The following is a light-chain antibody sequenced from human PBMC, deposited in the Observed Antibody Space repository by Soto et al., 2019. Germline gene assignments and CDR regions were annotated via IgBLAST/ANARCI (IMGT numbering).Light chain of an antibody. CDR1: QSVLYSHNNESY. J-gene: IGKJ2*01. Sequence: DIVLTQSPDSLAVSLGERATINCTSRQSVLYSHNNESYLAWFQKKPGQPPKLLLYWTSARESAVPDRFRVSGSGTEFTPTISRLPAEDVAIYYCQQYYSAPYTFGQGTKLQI. CDR3: QQYYSAPYT. V-gene: IGKV4-1*01. CDR2: WTS.